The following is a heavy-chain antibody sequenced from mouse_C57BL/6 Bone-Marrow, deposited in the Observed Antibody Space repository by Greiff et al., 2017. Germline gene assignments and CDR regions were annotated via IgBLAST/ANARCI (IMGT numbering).Heavy chain of an antibody. CDR2: IYPGNSDT. D-gene: IGHD2-2*01. CDR3: MVTDYYAMDY. CDR1: GYTFTSYW. J-gene: IGHJ4*01. V-gene: IGHV1-5*01. Sequence: EVQLQQSGTVLARPGASVKMSCKTSGYTFTSYWMHWVKQRPGQGLEWIGAIYPGNSDTSYNQKFKGKAKLTAVTSASTAYMELSSLTNEDSAVYYCMVTDYYAMDYWGQGTSGTVSS.